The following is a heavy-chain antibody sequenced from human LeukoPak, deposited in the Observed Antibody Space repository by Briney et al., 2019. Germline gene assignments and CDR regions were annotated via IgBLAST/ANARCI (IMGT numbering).Heavy chain of an antibody. V-gene: IGHV3-48*03. CDR3: ARDSQSYSNHVAY. Sequence: GMSLRLSCAASGFAFSSYEMNWGRQAPGKGLEWVSYISRSGNNVYYADSVKGRFTISRDNAKNSLYLQMNSLSAEDTAIYYCARDSQSYSNHVAYWGQGTLVTVSS. CDR2: ISRSGNNV. D-gene: IGHD4-11*01. CDR1: GFAFSSYE. J-gene: IGHJ4*02.